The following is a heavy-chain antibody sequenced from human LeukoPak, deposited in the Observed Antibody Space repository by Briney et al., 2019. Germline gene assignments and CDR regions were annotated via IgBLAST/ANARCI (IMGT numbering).Heavy chain of an antibody. CDR1: GGSFSGYY. V-gene: IGHV4-34*01. D-gene: IGHD3-22*01. CDR2: INHSGST. CDR3: ARGDYYDRTVYFDY. Sequence: SETLSLTCAVYGGSFSGYYWSWIRQPPGKGLEWIGEINHSGSTNYNPSLKSRVTISVDTSKNQFSLKLSSATAADTAVYYCARGDYYDRTVYFDYWGQGTLVTVSS. J-gene: IGHJ4*02.